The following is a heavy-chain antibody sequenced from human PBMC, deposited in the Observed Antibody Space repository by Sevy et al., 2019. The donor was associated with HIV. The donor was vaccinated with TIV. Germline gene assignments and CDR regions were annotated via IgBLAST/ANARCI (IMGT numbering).Heavy chain of an antibody. D-gene: IGHD6-13*01. CDR3: AKGSSSWYQPFDY. V-gene: IGHV3-43*01. CDR1: GFTFDDYT. CDR2: ISWDGGST. Sequence: GGSLRLSCAASGFTFDDYTMHWVRQAPGKGLEWVSLISWDGGSTYYADSVKGRFTISRDNSKNSLYLQMNSLRTEDTASYYCAKGSSSWYQPFDYWGQGTLVTVSS. J-gene: IGHJ4*01.